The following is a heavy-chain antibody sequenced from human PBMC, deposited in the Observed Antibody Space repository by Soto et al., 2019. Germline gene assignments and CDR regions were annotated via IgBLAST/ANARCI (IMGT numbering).Heavy chain of an antibody. D-gene: IGHD1-1*01. Sequence: QVQMVESGGGVVQPGRSLRLSRAASGFTFSIYAMHWVRQAPGKGLEWVAVIWDDGSNKYYADSVKGRFTISRDNSKNTLYLQMISLRAEDTAVYYCARDTAREHYYYYGMDVWGQGTTVTVSS. CDR1: GFTFSIYA. CDR2: IWDDGSNK. V-gene: IGHV3-33*01. J-gene: IGHJ6*02. CDR3: ARDTAREHYYYYGMDV.